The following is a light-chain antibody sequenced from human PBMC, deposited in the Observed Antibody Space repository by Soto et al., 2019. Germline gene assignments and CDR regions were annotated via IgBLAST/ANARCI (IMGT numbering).Light chain of an antibody. J-gene: IGKJ1*01. V-gene: IGKV3-15*01. CDR2: GAS. Sequence: EIVLTQSPGSLSLSPGERATLSCRASQSVRSNFLAWYQQKPGQAPRLLIYGASDRATGIPARFSGSGSGTEFTLTISSLQSEDFATYYCQQYNSYRTFGQGTKVDIK. CDR3: QQYNSYRT. CDR1: QSVRSN.